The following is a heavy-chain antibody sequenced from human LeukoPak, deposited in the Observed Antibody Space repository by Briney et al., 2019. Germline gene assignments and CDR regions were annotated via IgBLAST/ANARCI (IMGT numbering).Heavy chain of an antibody. CDR3: ARGDVKRTAAVDYYYMDV. D-gene: IGHD6-13*01. CDR2: MNPNSGNT. J-gene: IGHJ6*03. Sequence: ASVKVSCKVSGYTFTSYDINWVRQATGQGLEWMGWMNPNSGNTGYAQKFQGRVTMTRNTSISTAYMELSSLRSEDTAVYYCARGDVKRTAAVDYYYMDVWGKGTTVTVSS. CDR1: GYTFTSYD. V-gene: IGHV1-8*01.